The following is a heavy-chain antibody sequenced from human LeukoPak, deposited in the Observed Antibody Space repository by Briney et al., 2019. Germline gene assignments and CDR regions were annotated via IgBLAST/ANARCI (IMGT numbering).Heavy chain of an antibody. D-gene: IGHD7-27*01. CDR2: INLGGSVI. V-gene: IGHV3-7*01. Sequence: PGGSLRLSCAASGFAFRDYWMNWVRQAPGKGLEWVANINLGGSVILYVDSVKGRFTASRDNAENSVPLQMNSLRAEDTAVYYCAAWGLHNYWGQGTLVTVSS. CDR1: GFAFRDYW. J-gene: IGHJ4*02. CDR3: AAWGLHNY.